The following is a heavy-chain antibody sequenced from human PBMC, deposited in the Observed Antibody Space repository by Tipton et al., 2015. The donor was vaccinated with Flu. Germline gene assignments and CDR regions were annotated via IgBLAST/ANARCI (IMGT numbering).Heavy chain of an antibody. V-gene: IGHV1-18*01. J-gene: IGHJ3*01. Sequence: QLVQSGPEVKKPGASVKVSCKASGYDFTTHGISWVRQAPGQGLEWMGWITSYNSNTKYAEKIQGRVTMTIDTSTTTAYMELRSLRSDDTAVYYCASIPLTLQYCFGDCYSGSLEVWGQGTMVTVSS. CDR1: GYDFTTHG. CDR3: ASIPLTLQYCFGDCYSGSLEV. D-gene: IGHD2-21*02. CDR2: ITSYNSNT.